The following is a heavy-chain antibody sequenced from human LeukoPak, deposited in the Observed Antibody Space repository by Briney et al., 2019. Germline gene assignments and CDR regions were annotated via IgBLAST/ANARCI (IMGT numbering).Heavy chain of an antibody. Sequence: GGSLRLSCAASGFTFSSYGMHWVRQAPGKGLEWVAFIRYDGSNKYYADSPKGRFTISRDNSKNTLYLQMYSLRAEDTAVYYCAKEAFVYSGYFPLDYWGQGTLVTVSS. V-gene: IGHV3-30*02. J-gene: IGHJ4*02. CDR3: AKEAFVYSGYFPLDY. CDR2: IRYDGSNK. D-gene: IGHD3-22*01. CDR1: GFTFSSYG.